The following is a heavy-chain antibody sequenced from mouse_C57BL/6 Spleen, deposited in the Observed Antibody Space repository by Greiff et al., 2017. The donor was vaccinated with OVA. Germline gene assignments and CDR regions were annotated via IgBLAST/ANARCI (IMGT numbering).Heavy chain of an antibody. CDR1: GFTFSDYY. V-gene: IGHV5-16*01. CDR2: LNYDGSST. Sequence: EVKLVESEGGLVQPGSSMKLSCTASGFTFSDYYMAWVRQVPEKGLEWVANLNYDGSSTYYLDSLKSRFIISRDNAKNILYLQMSSLKSEDTATYYCARVIYDGYYDWYFDVWGTGTTVTVSS. CDR3: ARVIYDGYYDWYFDV. D-gene: IGHD2-3*01. J-gene: IGHJ1*03.